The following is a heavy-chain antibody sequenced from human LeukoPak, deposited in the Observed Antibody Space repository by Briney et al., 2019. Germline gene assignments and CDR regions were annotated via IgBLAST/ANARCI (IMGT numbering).Heavy chain of an antibody. Sequence: GRALRLSCAASGFTFSNYVMHWVRQAPGKGLEWVAVISYDGSNKYYADSVKGRFTVSRDSSKNTLYLQMNSLRAEDTAVYYCARDSPFGRSGWYSSLFDYWGQGTLVTVSS. CDR3: ARDSPFGRSGWYSSLFDY. V-gene: IGHV3-30-3*01. CDR1: GFTFSNYV. CDR2: ISYDGSNK. J-gene: IGHJ4*02. D-gene: IGHD6-19*01.